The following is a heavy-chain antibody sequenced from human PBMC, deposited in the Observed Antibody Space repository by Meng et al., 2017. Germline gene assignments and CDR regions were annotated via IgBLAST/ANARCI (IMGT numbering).Heavy chain of an antibody. D-gene: IGHD2-15*01. V-gene: IGHV1-69*05. Sequence: SVKVSCKASGGTFSSYAISWVRQAPGQGLEWMGGIIPIFGTANYAQKFQGRVTITTDESTSTAYMELSSLRSEDTAVYYCARNLLLCSGGSCYSQPDAFDIWGQGTMVTVSS. CDR3: ARNLLLCSGGSCYSQPDAFDI. J-gene: IGHJ3*02. CDR1: GGTFSSYA. CDR2: IIPIFGTA.